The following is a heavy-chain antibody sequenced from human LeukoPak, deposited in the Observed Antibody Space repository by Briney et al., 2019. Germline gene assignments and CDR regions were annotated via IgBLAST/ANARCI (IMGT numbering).Heavy chain of an antibody. CDR2: IYSGGST. Sequence: GGSLRLSCAASGFTFINAWMAWVRQAPGKGLEWVSVIYSGGSTYYADSVKGRFTISRDISQNTLYLQMNSLRAEDTAVYYCARDNYFYYMDVWGKGTTVTISS. CDR3: ARDNYFYYMDV. CDR1: GFTFINAW. V-gene: IGHV3-53*01. J-gene: IGHJ6*03.